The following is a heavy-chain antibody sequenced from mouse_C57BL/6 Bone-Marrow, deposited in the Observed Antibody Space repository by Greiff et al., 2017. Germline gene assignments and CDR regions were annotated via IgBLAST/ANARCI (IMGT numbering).Heavy chain of an antibody. Sequence: EVQLQESGGGLVKPGGSLKLSCAASGFTFSDYGMHWVRQAPEKGLEWVAYISSGSSTIYYADTVKGRFTISRDKAKNTLFRQMTSLRSEDTAMYYCARKYYQDYWGQGTTLTVSS. V-gene: IGHV5-17*01. CDR3: ARKYYQDY. CDR1: GFTFSDYG. D-gene: IGHD1-1*01. CDR2: ISSGSSTI. J-gene: IGHJ2*01.